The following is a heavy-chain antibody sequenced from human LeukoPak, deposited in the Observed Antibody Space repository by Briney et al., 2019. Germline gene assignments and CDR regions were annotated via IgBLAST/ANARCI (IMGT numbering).Heavy chain of an antibody. V-gene: IGHV5-51*01. CDR1: GYSFTSYW. CDR2: IYPGDSDT. J-gene: IGHJ3*02. D-gene: IGHD6-19*01. Sequence: GESLKISCKGSGYSFTSYWIGWVRQMPGKGLEWMGIIYPGDSDTSYSPSFQGQVTISADKSISTAYLQWSSLKASDTAMYYCARLYSSGWYLKRKLGAFDIWGQGTMVTVSS. CDR3: ARLYSSGWYLKRKLGAFDI.